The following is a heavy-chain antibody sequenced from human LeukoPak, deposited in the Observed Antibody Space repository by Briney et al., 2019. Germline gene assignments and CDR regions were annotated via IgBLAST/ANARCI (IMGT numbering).Heavy chain of an antibody. D-gene: IGHD3-16*01. V-gene: IGHV3-30*18. CDR1: GFTFSSYG. Sequence: GGSLRLSCAVSGFTFSSYGMHWVRQAPGKGLEWVAVISYDGNNKFYADSVKGRFTISRDNSRNTLYLQMNSLRPEDTAVYFCAKDLRTALRGVGYYFDYWGQGTLVTVSS. CDR2: ISYDGNNK. J-gene: IGHJ4*02. CDR3: AKDLRTALRGVGYYFDY.